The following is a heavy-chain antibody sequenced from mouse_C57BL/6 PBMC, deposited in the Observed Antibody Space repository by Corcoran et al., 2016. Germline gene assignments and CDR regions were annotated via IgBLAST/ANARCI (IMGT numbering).Heavy chain of an antibody. D-gene: IGHD1-1*01. J-gene: IGHJ2*01. CDR1: VYTFTSYD. CDR3: AREITTVVFDY. Sequence: QVQLQQSGPELVKPGASVKLSCKASVYTFTSYDINWVKQRPGQGLEWIGWIYPRDGSTKYNEKFKGKATLTVDTSSSTAYMELHSLTSEDSAVYVCAREITTVVFDYWGQGTTLTVSS. V-gene: IGHV1-85*01. CDR2: IYPRDGST.